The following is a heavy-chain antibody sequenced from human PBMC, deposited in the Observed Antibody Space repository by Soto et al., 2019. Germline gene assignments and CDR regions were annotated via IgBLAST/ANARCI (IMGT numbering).Heavy chain of an antibody. V-gene: IGHV4-59*01. CDR2: VYYTGTT. CDR3: ARDTVLTGMFDF. Sequence: LSLTCTVSGGSIGSYHWSWVRQPPGKGLEWIASVYYTGTTNYNPSLGSRVTISIDAPGNRFSMEITSVTAADTAIYYCARDTVLTGMFDFWGQGTLVTVSS. CDR1: GGSIGSYH. D-gene: IGHD4-17*01. J-gene: IGHJ4*02.